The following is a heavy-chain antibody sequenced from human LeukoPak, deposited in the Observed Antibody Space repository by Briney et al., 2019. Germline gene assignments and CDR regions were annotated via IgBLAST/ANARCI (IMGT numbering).Heavy chain of an antibody. Sequence: GASVKVSCKASGYTFTSYDINWVRQATGQGLEWMGWMNPDSGNTGYAQKFQGRVTITRNTSISTAYMELSSLRAEDTAVYYCARSRRRELLRTYFDYWGQGTLVTVSS. D-gene: IGHD1-26*01. CDR2: MNPDSGNT. CDR3: ARSRRRELLRTYFDY. CDR1: GYTFTSYD. J-gene: IGHJ4*02. V-gene: IGHV1-8*03.